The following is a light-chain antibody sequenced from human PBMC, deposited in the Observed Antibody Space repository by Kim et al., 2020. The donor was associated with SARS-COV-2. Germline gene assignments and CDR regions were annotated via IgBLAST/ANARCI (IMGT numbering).Light chain of an antibody. J-gene: IGLJ2*01. V-gene: IGLV2-23*02. CDR1: NSDIGSYNL. CDR2: EVT. CDR3: CSDAGSNTIV. Sequence: GQTITISCTGSNSDIGSYNLVSWYQHHPGRAPQLIIYEVTKRPSGVSNRFSASKSGNTASLTISGLQAEDEANYYCCSDAGSNTIVFGGGTQLTVL.